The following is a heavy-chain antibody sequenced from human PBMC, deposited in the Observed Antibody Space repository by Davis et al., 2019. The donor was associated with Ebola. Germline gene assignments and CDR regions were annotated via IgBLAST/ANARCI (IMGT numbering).Heavy chain of an antibody. CDR1: GFTFSSYS. CDR2: ISGDGGST. Sequence: GESLKISCAASGFTFSSYSMNWVRQAPGKGLEWVSLISGDGGSTYYADSVKGRFTISRDNSKNSLYLQMNSLRTEDTALYYCAKARRWEYYYGMDVWGQGTTVTVSS. D-gene: IGHD1-26*01. V-gene: IGHV3-43*02. J-gene: IGHJ6*02. CDR3: AKARRWEYYYGMDV.